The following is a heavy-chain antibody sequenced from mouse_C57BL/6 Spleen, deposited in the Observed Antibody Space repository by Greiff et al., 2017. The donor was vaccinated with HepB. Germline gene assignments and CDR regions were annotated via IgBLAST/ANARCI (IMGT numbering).Heavy chain of an antibody. CDR2: IHPNSGST. CDR3: ARGSYGYFDV. J-gene: IGHJ1*03. D-gene: IGHD1-1*01. V-gene: IGHV1-64*01. CDR1: GYTFTSYW. Sequence: QVQLQQPGAELVKPGASVKLSCKASGYTFTSYWMHWVKQRPGQGLEWIGMIHPNSGSTNYNEKFKSKATLTVDKSSSTAYMQLSSLTSEDSAVYYCARGSYGYFDVWAQGPRSPSPQ.